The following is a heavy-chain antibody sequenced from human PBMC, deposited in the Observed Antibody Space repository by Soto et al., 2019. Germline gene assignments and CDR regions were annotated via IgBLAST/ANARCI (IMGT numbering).Heavy chain of an antibody. CDR3: VAEARVSETSYNAPKDYYYSAMDV. Sequence: SQTLSLTCAISGDSVSSNSAAWNLIRQSPSRGLEWLGRTYYRSRWYTDYAVSVKSRITINPDTSKNQFSLQLNSVTPEDTAVYYCVAEARVSETSYNAPKDYYYSAMDVWGQGTTVTVSS. CDR2: TYYRSRWYT. V-gene: IGHV6-1*01. CDR1: GDSVSSNSAA. J-gene: IGHJ6*02. D-gene: IGHD3-10*01.